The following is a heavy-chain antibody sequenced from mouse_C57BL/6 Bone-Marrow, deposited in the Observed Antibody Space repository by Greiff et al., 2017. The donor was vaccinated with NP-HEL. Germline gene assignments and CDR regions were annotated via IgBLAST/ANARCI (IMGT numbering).Heavy chain of an antibody. CDR3: ARGSRDY. Sequence: VQLQQPGAELVKPGASVKLSCKASGYTFTSYWMQWVKQRPGQGLEWIGEIDPSDSYTNYNQKFKGKATLTVDTSSSTAYMQLSSLTSEDSAVYYCARGSRDYWGQGTSVTVSS. CDR1: GYTFTSYW. J-gene: IGHJ4*01. CDR2: IDPSDSYT. V-gene: IGHV1-50*01.